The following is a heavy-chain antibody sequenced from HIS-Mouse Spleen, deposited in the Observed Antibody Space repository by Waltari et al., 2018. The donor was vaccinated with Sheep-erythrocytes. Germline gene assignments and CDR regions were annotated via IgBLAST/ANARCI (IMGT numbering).Heavy chain of an antibody. J-gene: IGHJ6*02. CDR2: MNPNSGNT. V-gene: IGHV1-8*01. D-gene: IGHD6-19*01. CDR1: GYTFTSYD. CDR3: VRGRSSAWYWYFYYGMAV. Sequence: QVQLVQSGAEVKKPGASVKVSCKASGYTFTSYDINWVRQATGQGLEWMGWMNPNSGNTGYAQKFQGRVTMTRTTSISTAYMELSSLRSEDTAVYYCVRGRSSAWYWYFYYGMAVSGQPTTVTVSS.